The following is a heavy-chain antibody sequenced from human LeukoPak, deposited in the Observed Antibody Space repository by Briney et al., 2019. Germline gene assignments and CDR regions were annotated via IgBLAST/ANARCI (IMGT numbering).Heavy chain of an antibody. CDR3: AKAARDYDILTGYDC. Sequence: SGGSLRLSCAASGFTFSSYGMHWVRQAPGKGLEWVAVISYDGSNKYYADSVKGRFTISRDNSKNMLYLQMNSLRAEDTAVYYCAKAARDYDILTGYDCWGQGTLVTVSS. CDR1: GFTFSSYG. CDR2: ISYDGSNK. V-gene: IGHV3-30*18. D-gene: IGHD3-9*01. J-gene: IGHJ4*02.